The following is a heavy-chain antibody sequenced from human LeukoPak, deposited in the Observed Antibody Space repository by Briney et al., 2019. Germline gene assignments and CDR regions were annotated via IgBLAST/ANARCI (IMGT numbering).Heavy chain of an antibody. Sequence: PSETLSLTCAVYGGSFSGYYWSWIRQPPGKGLEWLGEMKQSGTPRYNPSLQSRVTISVDKSKNQFSLNVRSVTAADTAVYYCASRPFLYGFRTYFDNWAQGTLVTVSS. D-gene: IGHD3-10*01. CDR1: GGSFSGYY. CDR3: ASRPFLYGFRTYFDN. CDR2: MKQSGTP. J-gene: IGHJ4*02. V-gene: IGHV4-34*01.